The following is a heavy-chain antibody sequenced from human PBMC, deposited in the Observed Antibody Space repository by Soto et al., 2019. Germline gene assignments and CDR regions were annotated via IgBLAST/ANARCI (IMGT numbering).Heavy chain of an antibody. J-gene: IGHJ6*02. CDR3: ARDLSFGVVYYYYGMDV. CDR1: GFTLSSYS. CDR2: ISSSSSYI. D-gene: IGHD3-3*01. Sequence: GGSLSLSCAASGFTLSSYSMNWVRQAPGKGLEWVSSISSSSSYIYYADSVKGRFTISRDNAKNSLYLQMNSLRAEHTAVYYCARDLSFGVVYYYYGMDVWGQGTTVTVSS. V-gene: IGHV3-21*01.